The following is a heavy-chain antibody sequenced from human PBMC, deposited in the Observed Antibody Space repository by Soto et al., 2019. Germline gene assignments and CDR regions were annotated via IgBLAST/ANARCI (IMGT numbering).Heavy chain of an antibody. CDR2: MNPNSGNT. D-gene: IGHD3-22*01. Sequence: ASVKVSCKASGYTFINYGISWVRQAPGQGLEWMGWMNPNSGNTGYAQKFQGRVTMTEDTSTNTAYMELSSLRSEDTAVYYCARGDYYDSSGYYSPFDYWGQGTLVTVS. CDR3: ARGDYYDSSGYYSPFDY. J-gene: IGHJ4*02. CDR1: GYTFINYG. V-gene: IGHV1-8*02.